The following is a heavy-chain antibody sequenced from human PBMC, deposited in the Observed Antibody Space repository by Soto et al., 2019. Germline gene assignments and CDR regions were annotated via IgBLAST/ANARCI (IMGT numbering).Heavy chain of an antibody. CDR1: GGTFSSYA. Sequence: SVKVSCKASGGTFSSYAISWVRQAPGQGLEWMGGIVPIFGTANYAQKFQGRVTITADESTSTAYMELSSLRSEDTAVYYCARSTTVTTPCYVGFDPWGQGTLVTVSS. D-gene: IGHD4-17*01. J-gene: IGHJ5*02. CDR2: IVPIFGTA. V-gene: IGHV1-69*13. CDR3: ARSTTVTTPCYVGFDP.